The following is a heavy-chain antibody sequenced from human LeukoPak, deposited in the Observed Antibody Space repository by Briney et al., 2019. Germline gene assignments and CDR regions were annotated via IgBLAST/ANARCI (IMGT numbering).Heavy chain of an antibody. CDR3: ARLDMATMGGYYFDY. V-gene: IGHV4-31*03. D-gene: IGHD5-24*01. Sequence: SQTLSLTCTVSGCSISSGGYYWSWIRQHPGKGLEWIGYIYYSGSTYYNPSLKSRVTISVDTSKNQFSLKLSSVTAADTAVYYCARLDMATMGGYYFDYWGQGTLVTVSS. CDR2: IYYSGST. J-gene: IGHJ4*02. CDR1: GCSISSGGYY.